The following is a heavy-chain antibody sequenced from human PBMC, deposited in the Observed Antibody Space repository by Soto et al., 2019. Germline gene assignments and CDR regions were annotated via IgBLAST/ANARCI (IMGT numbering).Heavy chain of an antibody. D-gene: IGHD3-16*02. V-gene: IGHV1-18*01. Sequence: QVQLVQSGAEVKKPGASVKVSCKASGYTFTSYGISWGRQAPGQGLEWMGWISAYNGNTNYAQKLQGRVTMTTDTSTSTAYMELRSLRSDDTAVYYCARDYRAEQWGWPLGRVYYFDYWGQGTLVTVSS. CDR1: GYTFTSYG. CDR3: ARDYRAEQWGWPLGRVYYFDY. J-gene: IGHJ4*02. CDR2: ISAYNGNT.